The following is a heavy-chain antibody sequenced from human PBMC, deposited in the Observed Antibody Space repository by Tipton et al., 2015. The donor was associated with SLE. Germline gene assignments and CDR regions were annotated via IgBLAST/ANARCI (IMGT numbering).Heavy chain of an antibody. V-gene: IGHV4-34*01. CDR3: ARTNDGGAFDI. CDR1: GGSFSGYY. J-gene: IGHJ3*02. D-gene: IGHD1-1*01. CDR2: INHSGST. Sequence: LRLSCAVYGGSFSGYYWSWIRQPPGKGLEWIGEINHSGSTNYNPSLKSRVTISVDTSKNQFSLKLSSVTAADTAVYYCARTNDGGAFDIWGQGTMVTVSS.